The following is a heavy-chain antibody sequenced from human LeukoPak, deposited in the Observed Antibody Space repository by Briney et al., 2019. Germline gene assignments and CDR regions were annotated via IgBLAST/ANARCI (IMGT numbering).Heavy chain of an antibody. CDR2: MIPIFGTA. V-gene: IGHV1-69*05. CDR3: AADTIAAAGQLYYYYYYYVDV. J-gene: IGHJ6*03. CDR1: GGTFSSYA. D-gene: IGHD6-13*01. Sequence: GASVKVSCKASGGTFSSYAISWVRQAPGQGLEWMGGMIPIFGTANYAQKFQGRVTITTDQSTSTAYMELSSLRSEDTAVYYCAADTIAAAGQLYYYYYYYVDVWGKGTTVTVSS.